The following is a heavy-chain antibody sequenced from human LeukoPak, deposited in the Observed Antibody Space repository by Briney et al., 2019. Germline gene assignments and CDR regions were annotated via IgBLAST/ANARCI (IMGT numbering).Heavy chain of an antibody. D-gene: IGHD1-26*01. CDR2: IYYSGST. V-gene: IGHV4-59*01. J-gene: IGHJ2*01. Sequence: SETLSLTCTVSGGSISSYYWSWTRQPPGKGLEWIGYIYYSGSTNYNPSLKSRVTISVDTSKNQFSLKLSSVTAADTAVYYCARGPPPYSGSYWYFDLWGRGTLVTVSS. CDR3: ARGPPPYSGSYWYFDL. CDR1: GGSISSYY.